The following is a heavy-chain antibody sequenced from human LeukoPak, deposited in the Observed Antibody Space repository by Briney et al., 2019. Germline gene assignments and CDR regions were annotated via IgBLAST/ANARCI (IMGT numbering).Heavy chain of an antibody. V-gene: IGHV3-21*01. CDR3: ARGLTYYDFWSGYCLDY. Sequence: GGSLRLSCAASGFTFSSYSMNWVRQAPGKGLEWVSSISSSSSYIYYADSVKGRFTISRDNAKNSLYLQMNSLRAEDTAVYYCARGLTYYDFWSGYCLDYCCHGTLVTGSS. D-gene: IGHD3-3*01. CDR2: ISSSSSYI. J-gene: IGHJ4*01. CDR1: GFTFSSYS.